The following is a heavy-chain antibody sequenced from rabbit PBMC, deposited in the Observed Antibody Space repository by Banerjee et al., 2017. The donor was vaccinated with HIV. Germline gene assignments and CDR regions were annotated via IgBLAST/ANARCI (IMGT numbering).Heavy chain of an antibody. CDR3: ARDVTWGDWDL. V-gene: IGHV1S45*01. D-gene: IGHD4-1*01. CDR2: INTSSGNT. Sequence: QEQLEESGGGLVKPEGSLTLTCTASGFSFSNKYVMCWVRQAPGKGLEWIACINTSSGNTVYASWAKGRFTISSHNAQNTLYLQLSSLTAADTATYFCARDVTWGDWDLWGQGTLVTVS. CDR1: GFSFSNKYV. J-gene: IGHJ3*01.